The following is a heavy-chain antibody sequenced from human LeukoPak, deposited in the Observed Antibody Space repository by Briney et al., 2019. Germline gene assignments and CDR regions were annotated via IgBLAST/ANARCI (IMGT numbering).Heavy chain of an antibody. J-gene: IGHJ3*02. CDR1: GFTFSSYS. V-gene: IGHV3-21*01. CDR2: ISSSSSYI. D-gene: IGHD3-22*01. Sequence: GGSLRLSCAASGFTFSSYSMNWVRQAPGKGLEWVSCISSSSSYIYYADSVKGRFTISRDNAKNSLYLQMNSLRAEDTAVYYCASPTMIVARDSPGRQREGDAFDIWGQGTMVTVSS. CDR3: ASPTMIVARDSPGRQREGDAFDI.